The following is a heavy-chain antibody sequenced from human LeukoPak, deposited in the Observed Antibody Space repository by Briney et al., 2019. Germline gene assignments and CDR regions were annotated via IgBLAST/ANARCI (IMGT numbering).Heavy chain of an antibody. CDR1: GGSISSGDYY. CDR2: ISYSGST. CDR3: ARARQYDFWSGYYTKGFDY. D-gene: IGHD3-3*01. J-gene: IGHJ4*02. V-gene: IGHV4-30-4*08. Sequence: SETLSLTCTVSGGSISSGDYYWNWIRQPPGKGLEWIGYISYSGSTYYNPSLKSRVTISVDRSKNQFSLKLGSVTAADTAVYYCARARQYDFWSGYYTKGFDYWGQGTLVTVSS.